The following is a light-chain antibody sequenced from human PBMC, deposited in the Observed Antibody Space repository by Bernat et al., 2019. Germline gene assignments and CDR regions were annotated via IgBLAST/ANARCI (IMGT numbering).Light chain of an antibody. CDR3: QSYDSSLSGSV. CDR2: GNT. CDR1: RSNIGAGHD. V-gene: IGLV1-40*01. J-gene: IGLJ2*01. Sequence: QSVLTQPPAVSGAPGQRVTISCTGSRSNIGAGHDVHWYQQLPGTAPKVLISGNTNRPSGVPDRFSGSKSGTSASLAITGLQAEDEADYYCQSYDSSLSGSVFGGGTKLTVV.